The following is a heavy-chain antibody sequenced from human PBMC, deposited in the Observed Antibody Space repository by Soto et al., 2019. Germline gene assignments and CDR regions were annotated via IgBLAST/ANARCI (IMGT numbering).Heavy chain of an antibody. D-gene: IGHD1-1*01. J-gene: IGHJ5*02. CDR3: AREKTGTRRGNSFDP. CDR1: GFTFSSYS. V-gene: IGHV3-48*01. Sequence: PGGSLRLSCAASGFTFSSYSMNWVRQAPGKGLEWVSYISSSSSTIYYADSVKGRFTISRDNSKNTLYLQMNSLRAEDTAVYYCAREKTGTRRGNSFDPWGQGTLVTVSS. CDR2: ISSSSSTI.